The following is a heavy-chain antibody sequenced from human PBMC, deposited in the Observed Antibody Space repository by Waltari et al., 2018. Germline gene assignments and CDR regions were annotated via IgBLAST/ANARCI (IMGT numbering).Heavy chain of an antibody. CDR3: VRVSGLRWFDP. Sequence: QVQLQESGPGLVKPSQTLSLTCSVSGGSIDSGGYYWGWIRQPSGKGLEFIGHIYYSGSTYYSPSLKSRLSISIDTSKNQFSLKLTSVTAADTAIYYCVRVSGLRWFDPWGQATLVTVSS. J-gene: IGHJ5*02. CDR2: IYYSGST. D-gene: IGHD3-3*01. V-gene: IGHV4-30-4*08. CDR1: GGSIDSGGYY.